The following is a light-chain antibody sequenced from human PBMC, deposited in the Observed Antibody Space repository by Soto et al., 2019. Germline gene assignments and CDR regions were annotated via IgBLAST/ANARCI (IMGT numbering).Light chain of an antibody. CDR2: DAS. V-gene: IGKV1-5*01. CDR3: QQYNSYTWT. J-gene: IGKJ1*01. Sequence: EIRMSLSPSTLSVYVKDRVTINCRASQSISSWLAWYQQKPGQAPKLLIYDASSLESGVPSRFSGSGSGTEFTLTISSLQPDDFATYYCQQYNSYTWTFGQGTKV. CDR1: QSISSW.